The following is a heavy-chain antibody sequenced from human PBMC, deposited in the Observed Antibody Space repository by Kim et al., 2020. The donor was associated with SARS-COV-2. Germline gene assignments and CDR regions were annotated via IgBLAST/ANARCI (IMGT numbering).Heavy chain of an antibody. Sequence: GGSLRLSCAASGFTFSSYWMHWVRQAPGNGLVWVSRINSDGSSTSYADSVKGRFTISRDNAKNTLYLQVNSLRAEDTALYYCVRGAFDIWGQGTMVTASS. CDR3: VRGAFDI. V-gene: IGHV3-74*01. CDR1: GFTFSSYW. J-gene: IGHJ3*02. CDR2: INSDGSST.